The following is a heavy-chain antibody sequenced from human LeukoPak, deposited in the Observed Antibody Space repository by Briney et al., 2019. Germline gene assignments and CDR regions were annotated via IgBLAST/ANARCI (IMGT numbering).Heavy chain of an antibody. J-gene: IGHJ3*02. CDR2: IYYSGST. CDR1: GGSISSYY. D-gene: IGHD3-22*01. Sequence: PSETLSLTCTVSGGSISSYYWSWIRQPPGKGLEWIGYIYYSGSTNSNPSLKSRVTISVDTSKNQFSLKLSSVTAADTAVYYCARVDYDSSGLPFDIWGQGTMVTVSS. CDR3: ARVDYDSSGLPFDI. V-gene: IGHV4-59*01.